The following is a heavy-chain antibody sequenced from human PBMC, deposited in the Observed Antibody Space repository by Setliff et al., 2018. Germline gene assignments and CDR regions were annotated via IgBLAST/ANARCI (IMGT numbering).Heavy chain of an antibody. V-gene: IGHV5-51*01. CDR2: TYPGDSDT. Sequence: GESLKISCKGSGYAFSNYWIGWVRQMPGKGLEWMGVTYPGDSDTRYSPSFQGQVTISADKSISTAYLQWSGLKASDTAMYYCTRHEDRNKCTSSSCYRENDAFDVWGQGAMVTVSS. D-gene: IGHD2-2*01. CDR3: TRHEDRNKCTSSSCYRENDAFDV. CDR1: GYAFSNYW. J-gene: IGHJ3*01.